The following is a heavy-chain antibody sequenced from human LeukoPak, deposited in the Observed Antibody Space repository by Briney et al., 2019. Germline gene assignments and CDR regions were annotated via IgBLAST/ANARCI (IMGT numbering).Heavy chain of an antibody. CDR1: GFTVSSNY. CDR2: IYSGGST. CDR3: ARSTPYYDFWSGPDH. D-gene: IGHD3-3*01. Sequence: GGSLRLSCAASGFTVSSNYVSWVRQAPGKGLEWVSVIYSGGSTYYADSVKGRFTISRDNSKNTLYLQMNSLRAEDTAVYYCARSTPYYDFWSGPDHWGQGTLVTVSS. V-gene: IGHV3-66*01. J-gene: IGHJ5*02.